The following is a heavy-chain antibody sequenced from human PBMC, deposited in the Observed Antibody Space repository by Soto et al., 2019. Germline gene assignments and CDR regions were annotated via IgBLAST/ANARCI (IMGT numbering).Heavy chain of an antibody. Sequence: EVQLVESGGGLVQPGGSLRLSCAASGFTFSSYSMNWVRQAPGKGLEWVSYISSSSSTIYYADSVKGRFTISRDNAKNSWFLKITGLRDEDRAVYYGARVPSNYYSYYMDVGGKGPPVPVSS. V-gene: IGHV3-48*02. CDR1: GFTFSSYS. J-gene: IGHJ6*03. D-gene: IGHD3-10*01. CDR2: ISSSSSTI. CDR3: ARVPSNYYSYYMDV.